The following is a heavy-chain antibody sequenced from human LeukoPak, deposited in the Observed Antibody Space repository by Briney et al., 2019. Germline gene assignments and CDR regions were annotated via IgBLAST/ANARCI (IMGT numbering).Heavy chain of an antibody. CDR2: ITSTGSTK. CDR3: ARGGKTTVTY. Sequence: PGGSLRLSCAASGFTFSDYYMTWIRQAPGKGLEWISYITSTGSTKYYADSVKGRFTISRDNAKDSLYLQMNNLRVEDTAVYYCARGGKTTVTYWGQGTLVTVSS. V-gene: IGHV3-11*01. D-gene: IGHD4-17*01. CDR1: GFTFSDYY. J-gene: IGHJ4*02.